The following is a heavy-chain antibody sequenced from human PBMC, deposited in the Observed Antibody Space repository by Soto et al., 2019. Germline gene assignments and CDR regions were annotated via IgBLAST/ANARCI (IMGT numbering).Heavy chain of an antibody. CDR3: AAGHGFPFYYYMDV. D-gene: IGHD3-10*01. Sequence: QVQLVQSGAEVKKPGASVKVSCKASGYTFTSYAMHWVRQAPGQRLEWMGWINAGNGNTKYSQKFQGRVTITRDTSASTAYMELSSLRPVETAVYYFAAGHGFPFYYYMDVWGIGTTVTVSS. CDR1: GYTFTSYA. CDR2: INAGNGNT. V-gene: IGHV1-3*01. J-gene: IGHJ6*03.